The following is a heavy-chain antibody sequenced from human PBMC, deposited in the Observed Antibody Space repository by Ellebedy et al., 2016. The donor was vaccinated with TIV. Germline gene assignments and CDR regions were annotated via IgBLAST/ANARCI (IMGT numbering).Heavy chain of an antibody. Sequence: PGGSLRLSCAASGFTFSYYSMMWVRQVPEKGLGWVSYISRSSSKIHYEDSVQGRFTISRDNAKNSLYLQMNSLRAEDTAVYYCAREGDYGDDLLNWDWYFDLWGRGTLVTVSS. D-gene: IGHD4-17*01. CDR1: GFTFSYYS. CDR3: AREGDYGDDLLNWDWYFDL. V-gene: IGHV3-48*01. CDR2: ISRSSSKI. J-gene: IGHJ2*01.